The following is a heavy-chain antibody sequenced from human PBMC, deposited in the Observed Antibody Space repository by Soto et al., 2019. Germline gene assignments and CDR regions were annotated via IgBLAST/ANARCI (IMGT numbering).Heavy chain of an antibody. V-gene: IGHV3-23*01. Sequence: GRALRLSCAAAGFTFSSYAMSWVRQAPGKGLEWVSAISGSGGSTYYADSVKGRFTISRDNSKNTLYLQMNSLRAEDTAVYYCAKTGGGSRSGMDVWGQGTTVTGSS. CDR3: AKTGGGSRSGMDV. CDR2: ISGSGGST. CDR1: GFTFSSYA. J-gene: IGHJ6*02. D-gene: IGHD2-15*01.